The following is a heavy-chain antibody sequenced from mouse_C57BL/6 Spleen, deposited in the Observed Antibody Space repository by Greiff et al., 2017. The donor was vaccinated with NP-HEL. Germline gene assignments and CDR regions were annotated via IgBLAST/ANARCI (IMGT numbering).Heavy chain of an antibody. CDR3: ARGRGSVVEGAYYFDY. V-gene: IGHV5-16*01. D-gene: IGHD1-1*01. CDR2: INYDGSST. Sequence: EVKLMESEGGLVQPGSSMKLSCTASGFTFSDYYMAWVRQVPEKGLEWVANINYDGSSTYYLDSLKSRFIISRDNAKNILYLQMSSLKSEDTATYYCARGRGSVVEGAYYFDYWGQGTTLTVSS. CDR1: GFTFSDYY. J-gene: IGHJ2*01.